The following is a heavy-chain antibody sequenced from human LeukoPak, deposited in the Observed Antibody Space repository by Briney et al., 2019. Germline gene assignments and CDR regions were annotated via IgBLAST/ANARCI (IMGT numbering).Heavy chain of an antibody. D-gene: IGHD5-18*01. CDR2: TYYSGST. CDR1: GGSISSGDYY. J-gene: IGHJ4*02. Sequence: PSETLSLTCTVSGGSISSGDYYWSWIRQPPGKGLEWIGYTYYSGSTYYNPSLKSRVTISVDTSKNQFSLKLSSVTAADTAVYYCARGRGYSYGYTGAGRHYFDYWGQGTLVTVSS. V-gene: IGHV4-30-4*01. CDR3: ARGRGYSYGYTGAGRHYFDY.